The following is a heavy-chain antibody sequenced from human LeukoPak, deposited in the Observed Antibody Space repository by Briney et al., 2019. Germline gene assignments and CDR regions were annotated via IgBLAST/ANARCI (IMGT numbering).Heavy chain of an antibody. V-gene: IGHV1-8*03. CDR1: GYTFTGYY. CDR2: INPNIGDT. CDR3: ARGSYRYEDRGLDP. D-gene: IGHD3-16*02. Sequence: ASVKVSCKASGYTFTGYYMHWVRQATGQGLEWMGWINPNIGDTDYALKFQGRVTFTRNTAISTVYMELSSLRSDDTAVYYCARGSYRYEDRGLDPWGQGTLVTVSS. J-gene: IGHJ5*02.